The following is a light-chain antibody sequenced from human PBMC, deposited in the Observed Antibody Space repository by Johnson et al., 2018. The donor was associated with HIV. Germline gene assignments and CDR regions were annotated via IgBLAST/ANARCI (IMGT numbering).Light chain of an antibody. CDR1: SSNIGNNY. V-gene: IGLV1-51*02. CDR3: GTWDSSLGAYV. J-gene: IGLJ1*01. CDR2: ENN. Sequence: QSVLTQPPSVSAAPGQKVTISCSGSSSNIGNNYVSWYQQLPGTAPKLLIYENNKRPSGIPDRFSGSKSGTSATLGITGLQTVDEADYYCGTWDSSLGAYVFGTGTKVTVL.